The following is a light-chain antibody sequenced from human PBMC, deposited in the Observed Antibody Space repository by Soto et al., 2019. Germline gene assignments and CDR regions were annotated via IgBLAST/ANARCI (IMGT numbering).Light chain of an antibody. CDR1: QSISNY. J-gene: IGKJ4*01. V-gene: IGKV1-39*01. CDR2: VAS. Sequence: DIQMTQSPSSLSASLGDRVTITCRTSQSISNYLNWYQQKPGKAPKLLISVASTLQSGVPSRFSGGGSGTDFTLTISSLQHEDVEPYYCQPSLIVQPTLGGGTKVDIK. CDR3: QPSLIVQPT.